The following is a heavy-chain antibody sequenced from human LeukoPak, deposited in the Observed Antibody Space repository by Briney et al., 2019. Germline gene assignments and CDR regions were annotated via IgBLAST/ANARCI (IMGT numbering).Heavy chain of an antibody. CDR1: GFTFSNYA. V-gene: IGHV3-23*01. CDR3: AKDVGYCSSTTCYKPFDY. CDR2: FSGSGGST. J-gene: IGHJ4*02. D-gene: IGHD2-2*02. Sequence: GGSLRLSCAASGFTFSNYAMSWVRQAPGKGLEWVSAFSGSGGSTYYADSVKGRFTISRDNSTNTLYLQMNSLRAEDTAVYYCAKDVGYCSSTTCYKPFDYWGQGTLVTVSS.